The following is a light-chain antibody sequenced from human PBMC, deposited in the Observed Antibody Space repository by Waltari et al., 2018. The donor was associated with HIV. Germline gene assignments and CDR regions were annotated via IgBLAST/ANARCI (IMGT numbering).Light chain of an antibody. Sequence: EIVMTQSPATLSVSPGERATLSCRASQSVSSNLAWYQQKPGQAPRILIYGASTRATGIPARFGGSGSGTEFTLTISSLQSEDFAVYYCQQFNNWPYTFGQGTKLEIK. V-gene: IGKV3-15*01. J-gene: IGKJ2*01. CDR2: GAS. CDR1: QSVSSN. CDR3: QQFNNWPYT.